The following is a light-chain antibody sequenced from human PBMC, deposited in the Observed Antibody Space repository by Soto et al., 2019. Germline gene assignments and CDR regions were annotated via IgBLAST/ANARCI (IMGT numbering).Light chain of an antibody. J-gene: IGLJ2*01. CDR1: SSNIGAGYD. CDR2: GNS. Sequence: QSVLTQPPSVSGAPXXXXTISCTGSSSNIGAGYDVHWYQQLPGTAPKLLIYGNSNRPSGVPDRFSGSKSGTSASLAITGLQAEDEADYYCQSYDSSVSKVVFGGGTKVTVL. CDR3: QSYDSSVSKVV. V-gene: IGLV1-40*01.